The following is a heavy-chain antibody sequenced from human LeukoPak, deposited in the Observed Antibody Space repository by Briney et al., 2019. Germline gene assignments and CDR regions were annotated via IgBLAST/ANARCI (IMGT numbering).Heavy chain of an antibody. V-gene: IGHV4-39*01. J-gene: IGHJ4*02. Sequence: PSETLSLTCTVCGGSINNYYWSWIRQRPGKGLEWIGSIYYSGRTYYNPSLKSRVTISVDTSKNRFSMEVNSVTAADTAVYYCARHVTVAGTVGIDYWGQGTLVTVSS. CDR3: ARHVTVAGTVGIDY. CDR2: IYYSGRT. CDR1: GGSINNYY. D-gene: IGHD6-19*01.